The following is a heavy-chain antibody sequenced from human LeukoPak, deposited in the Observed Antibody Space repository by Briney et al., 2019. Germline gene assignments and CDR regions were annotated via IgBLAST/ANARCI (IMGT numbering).Heavy chain of an antibody. J-gene: IGHJ4*02. D-gene: IGHD2/OR15-2a*01. CDR1: GFTFSSYA. CDR3: AKGGTTFDF. V-gene: IGHV3-23*01. CDR2: ICKSGGST. Sequence: PGGSLRLSCAGSGFTFSSYAMSWVRQAAGRGLEWVSAICKSGGSTYYADSVRGRFTISRDNSKNTLYLQMNSLRAEDTALYYCAKGGTTFDFWGQGTLVTVSS.